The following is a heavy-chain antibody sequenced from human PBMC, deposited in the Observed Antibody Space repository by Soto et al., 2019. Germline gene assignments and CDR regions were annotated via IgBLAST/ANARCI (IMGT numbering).Heavy chain of an antibody. CDR2: IYYSGST. V-gene: IGHV4-39*01. Sequence: SETLSLTCTVSGCSISSSSYYWGWIRQPPGKGLEWIGSIYYSGSTYYNPSLKSRVTISVDTSKNQFSLKLSSVTAADTAVYYCARHFNPRGFDWLLYFAYWGQGTLVTVSS. CDR3: ARHFNPRGFDWLLYFAY. D-gene: IGHD3-9*01. J-gene: IGHJ4*02. CDR1: GCSISSSSYY.